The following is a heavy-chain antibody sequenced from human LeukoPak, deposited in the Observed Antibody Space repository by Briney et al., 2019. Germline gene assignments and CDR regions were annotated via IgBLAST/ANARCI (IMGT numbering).Heavy chain of an antibody. Sequence: PGGSLRLSCTASGFTFSNSWMNWVRQAPGKGLEWVASINQDGSERYYVDSVKGRFSISRDNAKNSLSLQMNSLRPEDTAVYYCARPRGIAAAGNAFDPWGRGTLVTVS. D-gene: IGHD6-13*01. J-gene: IGHJ5*02. CDR2: INQDGSER. V-gene: IGHV3-7*05. CDR3: ARPRGIAAAGNAFDP. CDR1: GFTFSNSW.